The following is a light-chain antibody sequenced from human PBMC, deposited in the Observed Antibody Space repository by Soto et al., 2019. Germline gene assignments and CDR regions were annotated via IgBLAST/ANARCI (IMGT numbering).Light chain of an antibody. V-gene: IGLV2-11*01. J-gene: IGLJ2*01. CDR3: SSYAGSYTLV. Sequence: QSVLTQPRSVSGSPGQSVTISCTGTSNDVGGYNFVSWYPQHPGKVPKLFIYDVSRRPSGVPDRLSGSKSGNTASLTISGLQAEDEADYYGSSYAGSYTLVFGGGTQLTVL. CDR1: SNDVGGYNF. CDR2: DVS.